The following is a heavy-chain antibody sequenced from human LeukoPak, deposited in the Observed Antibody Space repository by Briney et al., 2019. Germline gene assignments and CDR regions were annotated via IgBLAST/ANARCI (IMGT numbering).Heavy chain of an antibody. D-gene: IGHD6-19*01. V-gene: IGHV3-74*01. Sequence: GGSLRLSCAASGLTFSSSWMYWVRQAPGKGPVWVSDINSDGSNTRYADSVRGRFTISRDNAKEMVHLQMNSLRAEDTAVYYCARAVSGWQAIDYWGQGTLVTVSS. CDR1: GLTFSSSW. CDR3: ARAVSGWQAIDY. CDR2: INSDGSNT. J-gene: IGHJ4*02.